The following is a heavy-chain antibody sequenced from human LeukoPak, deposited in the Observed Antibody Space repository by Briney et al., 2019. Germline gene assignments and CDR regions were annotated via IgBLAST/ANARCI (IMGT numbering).Heavy chain of an antibody. J-gene: IGHJ4*02. Sequence: SVTVSCKASGYTFTGYYIHWVRQAPGQGLEWMGRINPNSGGTNYAQKFQGRVTMTRDASINTAYMEVTRLKSDDTAIYYCARDPPPVIVGGTTADYWGQGTLVTASS. D-gene: IGHD1-26*01. V-gene: IGHV1-2*06. CDR3: ARDPPPVIVGGTTADY. CDR1: GYTFTGYY. CDR2: INPNSGGT.